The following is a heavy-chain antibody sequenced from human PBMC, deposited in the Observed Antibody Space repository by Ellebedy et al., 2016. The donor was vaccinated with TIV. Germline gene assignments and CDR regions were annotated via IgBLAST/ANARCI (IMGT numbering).Heavy chain of an antibody. CDR3: AKDQVAGDGRWVFDS. Sequence: PGGSLRLSCVASGFTFSNYAMAWVRQTPGKGLEWVSGIYRGGGTTYYADSVKGRFTISRDNSKNTLYLQMNSLRAEDTAIYYCAKDQVAGDGRWVFDSWGQGTVVTVSS. V-gene: IGHV3-23*01. CDR1: GFTFSNYA. J-gene: IGHJ3*01. D-gene: IGHD5-24*01. CDR2: IYRGGGTT.